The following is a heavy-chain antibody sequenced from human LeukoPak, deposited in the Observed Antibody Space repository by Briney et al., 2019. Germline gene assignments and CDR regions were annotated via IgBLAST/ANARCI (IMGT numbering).Heavy chain of an antibody. D-gene: IGHD3-22*01. CDR3: ASGGYYDSSGYH. CDR1: GFTVSSNY. V-gene: IGHV3-53*01. J-gene: IGHJ4*02. CDR2: IYSGGST. Sequence: GGSLRLSCAASGFTVSSNYMSWVRQAPGKGLEWVSVIYSGGSTYYADSVKGRFTIPRDNSKNTLYLQMNSLRAEDTAVYYCASGGYYDSSGYHWGQGTLVTVSS.